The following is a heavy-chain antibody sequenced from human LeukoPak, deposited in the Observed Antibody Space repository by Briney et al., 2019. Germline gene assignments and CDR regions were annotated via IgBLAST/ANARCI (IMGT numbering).Heavy chain of an antibody. J-gene: IGHJ6*03. CDR1: GFTFSSYS. CDR2: ISSSSSYI. D-gene: IGHD3-22*01. Sequence: GGFLRLSCAASGFTFSSYSMNWVRQAPGKGLEWVSSISSSSSYIYYADSVKGRFTISRDNSKNTLYLQMNSLRAEDTAVYYCAKDRSASSGYYYYMDVWGKGTTVTISS. V-gene: IGHV3-21*01. CDR3: AKDRSASSGYYYYMDV.